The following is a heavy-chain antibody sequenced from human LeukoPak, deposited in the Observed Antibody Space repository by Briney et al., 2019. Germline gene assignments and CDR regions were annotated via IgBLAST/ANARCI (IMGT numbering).Heavy chain of an antibody. J-gene: IGHJ6*04. CDR1: GFTFSSYG. CDR3: AELGITMIGGV. D-gene: IGHD3-10*02. V-gene: IGHV3-23*01. CDR2: ISGSGGST. Sequence: GGTLRLSCAASGFTFSSYGMSWVRQAPGKGREWVSAISGSGGSTYYADSVKGRFTISRDNAKNTLYLQMNSLRAEDTSVYSCAELGITMIGGVWGKGTTVTISS.